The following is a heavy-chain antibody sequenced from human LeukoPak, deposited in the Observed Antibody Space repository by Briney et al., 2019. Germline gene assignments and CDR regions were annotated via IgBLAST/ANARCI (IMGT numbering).Heavy chain of an antibody. D-gene: IGHD3-3*01. Sequence: NPGGSLRLSCAASGFPFSSYSMNWVRQAPGKGLEWVSSISSSSSYIYYADSVKGRFTISRDNAKNSLYLQMNSLRAEDTAVYYCARSPEVLRFLEWTLGYYMDVWGKGTTVTVSS. CDR3: ARSPEVLRFLEWTLGYYMDV. CDR1: GFPFSSYS. CDR2: ISSSSSYI. V-gene: IGHV3-21*01. J-gene: IGHJ6*03.